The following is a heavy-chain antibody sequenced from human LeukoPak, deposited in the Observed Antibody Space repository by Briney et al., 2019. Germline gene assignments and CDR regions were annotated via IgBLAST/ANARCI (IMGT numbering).Heavy chain of an antibody. CDR2: INPNSGGT. D-gene: IGHD1-1*01. J-gene: IGHJ5*02. Sequence: GASVKVSCKASGYTFTGYYMHWVRQAPGQGLEWMGWINPNSGGTNYAQKFQGRVTMTRDTSISTAYMELSRLRSDDTAVYYCARDLRSGYNWSDDWFDPWGQGTLVTVSS. V-gene: IGHV1-2*02. CDR1: GYTFTGYY. CDR3: ARDLRSGYNWSDDWFDP.